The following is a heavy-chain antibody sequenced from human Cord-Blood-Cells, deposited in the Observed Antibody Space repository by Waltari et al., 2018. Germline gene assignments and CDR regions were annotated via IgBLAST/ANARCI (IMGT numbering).Heavy chain of an antibody. J-gene: IGHJ6*03. D-gene: IGHD3-3*01. CDR1: GGSISSSSYY. Sequence: QLQLQESGPGLVKPSETLSLTCTVSGGSISSSSYYWGWIRQPPGKGLEWIGSIYYSGSTYYNPALNSLVTISVDTSKNQFSLKLSSVTAADTAVYYWARRSCPAIFGVVIIYYYYYMDVWGKGTTVTVSS. V-gene: IGHV4-39*01. CDR3: ARRSCPAIFGVVIIYYYYYMDV. CDR2: IYYSGST.